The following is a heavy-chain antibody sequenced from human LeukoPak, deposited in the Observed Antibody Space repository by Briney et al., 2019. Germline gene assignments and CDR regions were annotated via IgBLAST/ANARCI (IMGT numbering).Heavy chain of an antibody. CDR1: GFTFSTYG. D-gene: IGHD2-15*01. CDR2: ISYDGTNI. J-gene: IGHJ4*02. Sequence: GGSLRLSCAASGFTFSTYGMHWVRQAPDKGLEWVASISYDGTNIYYSDSVKGRFTISRDNSKNTLSLQMNSLRPEDTAVYHCTKTGGYCSGGNCYSNYWGQGTLVTVSS. CDR3: TKTGGYCSGGNCYSNY. V-gene: IGHV3-30*18.